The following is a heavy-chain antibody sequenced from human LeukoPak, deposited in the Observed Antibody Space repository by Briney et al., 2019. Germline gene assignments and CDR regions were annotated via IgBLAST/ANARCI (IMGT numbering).Heavy chain of an antibody. V-gene: IGHV3-15*01. J-gene: IGHJ4*02. D-gene: IGHD2-2*01. Sequence: GGSLRLSCAASGVIFSSAWMTWVRQAPGKGLEWVGHIKNKTNGGTTDYAAPVKGRFIISRDDSKNTLYLQTNSLRTEDTAVYYCARGFCSSTSCYQGPFDFWGQGTLVTVSS. CDR2: IKNKTNGGTT. CDR1: GVIFSSAW. CDR3: ARGFCSSTSCYQGPFDF.